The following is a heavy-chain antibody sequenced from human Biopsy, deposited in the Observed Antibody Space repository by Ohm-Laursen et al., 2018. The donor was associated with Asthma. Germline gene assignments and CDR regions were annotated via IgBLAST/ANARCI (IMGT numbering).Heavy chain of an antibody. V-gene: IGHV4-34*01. CDR2: IDQSGYT. D-gene: IGHD1-20*01. J-gene: IGHJ5*02. CDR1: GGYLTGHY. CDR3: ARAAITGIRGWFDP. Sequence: TLSLTCTVYGGYLTGHYWNWIRQPPGKGLEWIGEIDQSGYTNYNPSLKSRVTISADTSKNQFHPNLSSVTAADTAVYFCARAAITGIRGWFDPWGQGTQVTVSS.